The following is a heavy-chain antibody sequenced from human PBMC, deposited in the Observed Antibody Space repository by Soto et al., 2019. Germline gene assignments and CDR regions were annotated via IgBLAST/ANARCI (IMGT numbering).Heavy chain of an antibody. D-gene: IGHD3-10*01. J-gene: IGHJ4*02. CDR3: ARAWFGEFVCDS. V-gene: IGHV3-48*03. Sequence: EVQLVESGGGLVQPGGSLRLSCAASGFTFSSYEMNWVRQAPGKGLEWVSYISSSGSTIYYADSVKGRVTISGDNAKNSLYLQIHRLSAEYTAVYYGARAWFGEFVCDSWGQGTPVTVSS. CDR2: ISSSGSTI. CDR1: GFTFSSYE.